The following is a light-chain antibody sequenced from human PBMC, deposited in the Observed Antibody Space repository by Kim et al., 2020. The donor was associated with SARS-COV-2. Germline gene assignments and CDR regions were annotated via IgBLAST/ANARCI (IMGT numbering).Light chain of an antibody. CDR1: SSDVGGYKY. V-gene: IGLV2-14*03. Sequence: GQSITTSCTGTSSDVGGYKYVSWYQQHPGKAPKLMIYDVSNRPSGVSNRFSGSKSGNTASLTISGLQAEDEADYYCSSYTSSSTLVFGGGTQLTVL. CDR3: SSYTSSSTLV. J-gene: IGLJ2*01. CDR2: DVS.